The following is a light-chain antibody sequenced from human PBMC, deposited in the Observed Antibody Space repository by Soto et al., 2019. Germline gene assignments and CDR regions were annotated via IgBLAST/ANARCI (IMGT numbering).Light chain of an antibody. Sequence: QPVLTQPPSASGTPGQRVTMSCSGNDSNIGSNAVNWYQQVPGTAPKLLIHTNNERPSGVTDRFSGSKSGTSASLAISGLQSGDEADYYCSAWDDSLNGWVFGGGTQLTVL. J-gene: IGLJ3*02. CDR3: SAWDDSLNGWV. CDR2: TNN. CDR1: DSNIGSNA. V-gene: IGLV1-44*01.